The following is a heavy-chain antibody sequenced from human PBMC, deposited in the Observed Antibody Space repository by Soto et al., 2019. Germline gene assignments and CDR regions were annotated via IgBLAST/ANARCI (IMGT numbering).Heavy chain of an antibody. CDR1: GGSISSYY. J-gene: IGHJ6*02. V-gene: IGHV4-59*01. CDR2: IYYSGST. D-gene: IGHD1-26*01. CDR3: ARPGATYYYGMDV. Sequence: SETLSLTCTVSGGSISSYYWSWIRQPPGKGLEWIGYIYYSGSTNYNPSLKSRVTISVDTSKNQFSLKLSSVTAADTAVYYCARPGATYYYGMDVWGQGTTVTVSS.